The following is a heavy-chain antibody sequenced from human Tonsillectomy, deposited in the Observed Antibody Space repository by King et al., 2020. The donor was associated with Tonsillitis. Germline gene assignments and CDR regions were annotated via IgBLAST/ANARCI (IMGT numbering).Heavy chain of an antibody. CDR1: GYTFTSYD. CDR3: ARGIQLWLPSLGGDYFYAMDV. D-gene: IGHD5-18*01. V-gene: IGHV1-8*01. CDR2: MNPNSDNT. Sequence: QLVQSGAEVKKPGASVKVSCKASGYTFTSYDINWVRQATGQGLEWMGWMNPNSDNTGDAQKFQGRVTMTRNTSISTAYMELSSLRSEDTAVYYCARGIQLWLPSLGGDYFYAMDVWGQGTTVTVSS. J-gene: IGHJ6*02.